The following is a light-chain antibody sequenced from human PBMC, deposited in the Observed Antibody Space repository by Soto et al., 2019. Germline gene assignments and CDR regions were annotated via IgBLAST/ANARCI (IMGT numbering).Light chain of an antibody. CDR2: DVS. Sequence: QSALTQPASVSGSPGQSITISCTGTSSDVGGYNFVSWYQQHPGKAPKLMIYDVSKRPSGVPDRFSGSKSGNTASLTISGLQAEDEADYYCCSYAGSYTFVVFGTGTKVTVL. J-gene: IGLJ1*01. CDR3: CSYAGSYTFVV. V-gene: IGLV2-11*01. CDR1: SSDVGGYNF.